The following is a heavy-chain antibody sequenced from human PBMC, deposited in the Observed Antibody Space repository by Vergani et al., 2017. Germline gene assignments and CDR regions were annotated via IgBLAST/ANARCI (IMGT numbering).Heavy chain of an antibody. J-gene: IGHJ4*02. CDR2: INPNSGGT. Sequence: QVQLVQSGAEVKKPGASVKVSCKASGYTFTGYYMHWVRQAPGQGLEWMGWINPNSGGTNYAQKFQGRVTMTRDTSISTAYMELSSLRSEDTAVYYCARVPYYYGSGYFDYWGQGTLVTVSS. CDR3: ARVPYYYGSGYFDY. V-gene: IGHV1-2*02. D-gene: IGHD3-10*01. CDR1: GYTFTGYY.